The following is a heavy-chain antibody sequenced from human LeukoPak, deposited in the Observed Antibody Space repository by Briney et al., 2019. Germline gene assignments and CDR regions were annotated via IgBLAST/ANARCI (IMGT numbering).Heavy chain of an antibody. D-gene: IGHD6-13*01. CDR1: GGSISSYY. V-gene: IGHV4-59*01. Sequence: SETLSLTCTVSGGSISSYYWSWIRQPPGKGLEWIGYIYYSGSTNYNPSLKSRVTISVDTSKSQFSLKLSSVTAADTAVYYCARVRPTIAAAAADAFDIWGQGTMVTVSS. J-gene: IGHJ3*02. CDR3: ARVRPTIAAAAADAFDI. CDR2: IYYSGST.